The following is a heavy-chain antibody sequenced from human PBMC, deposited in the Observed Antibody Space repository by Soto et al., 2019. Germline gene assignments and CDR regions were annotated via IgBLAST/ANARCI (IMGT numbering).Heavy chain of an antibody. CDR1: GFIVSSSH. D-gene: IGHD1-1*01. CDR3: ARLTEAERH. CDR2: LYNHGKT. Sequence: EVQLVESGGGLTQPGGSRRLSCVVSGFIVSSSHMIWVRQAPGKGLEGVSILYNHGKTNYVDSVKGRFTITRDNSKNTVYLQMNILRVEATAVYYCARLTEAERHWGQGDLVTVSS. J-gene: IGHJ4*02. V-gene: IGHV3-53*01.